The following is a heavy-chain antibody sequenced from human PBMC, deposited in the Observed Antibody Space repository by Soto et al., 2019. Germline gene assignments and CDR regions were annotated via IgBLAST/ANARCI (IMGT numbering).Heavy chain of an antibody. CDR3: ARCYDSGGYYFDY. CDR1: GYTFTSHY. J-gene: IGHJ4*02. Sequence: QVQLVQSGAEVKKPGASVKVSCKASGYTFTSHYMHWVRQAPGQGLEWMGVINPSGGSTSYAQRFQGRVTMTRDTSTSTVYMELSSLRSEDTAVYYCARCYDSGGYYFDYWGQGTLVTVSS. D-gene: IGHD3-22*01. CDR2: INPSGGST. V-gene: IGHV1-46*01.